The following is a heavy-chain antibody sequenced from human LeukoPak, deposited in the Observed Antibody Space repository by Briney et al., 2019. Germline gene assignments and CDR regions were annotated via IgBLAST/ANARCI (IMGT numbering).Heavy chain of an antibody. Sequence: GGSLRLSCAASGFTFGSYDMSWVRQAPGKGLEWVSGISGSGGRTYYADSVKGRFTISRDNSKNTLYLQMNSLRAEDTAVYYCARHSGYSSSWYFSDYWGQGTLVTVSS. CDR3: ARHSGYSSSWYFSDY. D-gene: IGHD6-13*01. V-gene: IGHV3-23*01. CDR2: ISGSGGRT. J-gene: IGHJ4*02. CDR1: GFTFGSYD.